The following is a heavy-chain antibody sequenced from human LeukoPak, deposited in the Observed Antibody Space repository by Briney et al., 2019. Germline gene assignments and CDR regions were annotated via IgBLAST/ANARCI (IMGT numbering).Heavy chain of an antibody. CDR1: GGSISSSSYY. Sequence: PSETLSLTCTVSGGSISSSSYYWGWIRQPPGKGLEWIGSIYYSGSTYYNPSLKSRVTISVDTSKNQFSLKLSSVTAADTAVYYCARVGYCSGVSCYSAQQPFDYWGQGTLVTVSS. V-gene: IGHV4-39*01. CDR3: ARVGYCSGVSCYSAQQPFDY. CDR2: IYYSGST. J-gene: IGHJ4*02. D-gene: IGHD2-15*01.